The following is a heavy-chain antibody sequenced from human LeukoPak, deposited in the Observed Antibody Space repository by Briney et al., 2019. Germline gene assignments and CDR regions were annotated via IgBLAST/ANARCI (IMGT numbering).Heavy chain of an antibody. CDR1: GYSFTSYW. J-gene: IGHJ4*02. D-gene: IGHD1-26*01. CDR3: ARLDAMIVGADY. Sequence: GEALKISCKGSGYSFTSYWNGWVRQMPGKGLEWMGSIYPGCSDTSYSPSFQGQVTISADKSISPAYLQWSSLKASDTAMYYCARLDAMIVGADYWGQGTLVTVSS. V-gene: IGHV5-51*01. CDR2: IYPGCSDT.